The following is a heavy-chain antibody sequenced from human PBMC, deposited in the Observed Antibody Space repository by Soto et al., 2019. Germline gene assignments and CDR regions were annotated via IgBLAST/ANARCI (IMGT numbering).Heavy chain of an antibody. CDR1: GFTFSSYS. CDR3: ARKGQWLLAFDY. Sequence: EVQLVESGGGLVKPGGSLRLSCAASGFTFSSYSMNWVRQAPGKGLEWVSSISSSSSYIYYADSVKGRFTISRDNAKNSLYLQMNSLRAEDTAVYYCARKGQWLLAFDYWGQGTLVTVSS. CDR2: ISSSSSYI. J-gene: IGHJ4*02. D-gene: IGHD6-19*01. V-gene: IGHV3-21*01.